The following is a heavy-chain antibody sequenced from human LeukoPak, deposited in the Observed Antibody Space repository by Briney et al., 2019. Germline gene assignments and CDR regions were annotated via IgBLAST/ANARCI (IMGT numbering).Heavy chain of an antibody. CDR3: ARVPTSGYDY. CDR1: GGSFSGYY. CDR2: INHSGST. Sequence: PSETLSLTCAVYGGSFSGYYWSWIRQPPGKGLEWIGEINHSGSTNYDPSLKSRVTISVDTSKNQFSLKLSSVTAAGTAVYYRARVPTSGYDYWGQGTLVTVSS. V-gene: IGHV4-34*01. J-gene: IGHJ4*02. D-gene: IGHD3-10*01.